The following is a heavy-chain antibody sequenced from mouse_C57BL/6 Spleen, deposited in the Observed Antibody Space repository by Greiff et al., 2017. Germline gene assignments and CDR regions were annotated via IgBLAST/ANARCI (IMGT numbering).Heavy chain of an antibody. Sequence: QVQLQQPGAELVKPGASVKLSCKASGYTFTSYWMQWVKQRPGQGLEWIGEIDPSDSYTNYNQKFKGKATLTVDTSSSTAYMQLSSLTSEDSAVYYCAQLGIGYYFDYWGQGTTLTVSS. CDR2: IDPSDSYT. CDR3: AQLGIGYYFDY. V-gene: IGHV1-50*01. CDR1: GYTFTSYW. D-gene: IGHD4-1*02. J-gene: IGHJ2*01.